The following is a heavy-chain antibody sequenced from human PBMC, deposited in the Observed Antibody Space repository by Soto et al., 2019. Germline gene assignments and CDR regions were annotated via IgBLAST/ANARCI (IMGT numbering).Heavy chain of an antibody. J-gene: IGHJ4*02. CDR3: AFLDTSLDFDF. CDR1: GYRFTSYW. Sequence: GESLKISCNGSGYRFTSYWISWVRQMPGKGLEWMGRIDPSNSYTHYSPSFHGHVTISADNSISTAYLQWSNLRASDTAIYYCAFLDTSLDFDFWVQGTLVTVSS. D-gene: IGHD3-3*02. CDR2: IDPSNSYT. V-gene: IGHV5-10-1*01.